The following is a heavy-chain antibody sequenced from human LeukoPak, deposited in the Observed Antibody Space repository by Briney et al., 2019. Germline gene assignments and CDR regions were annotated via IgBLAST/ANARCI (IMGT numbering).Heavy chain of an antibody. Sequence: SETLSFTCAVYGGSFSGYYWSWIRQPPGKGLEWIGEINHSGSTNYNPSLKSRVTISVDTSKNQFSLKLSSVTAADTAVYYCARVIQLWSGGADYWGQGTLVTVSS. V-gene: IGHV4-34*01. D-gene: IGHD5-18*01. CDR1: GGSFSGYY. CDR3: ARVIQLWSGGADY. J-gene: IGHJ4*02. CDR2: INHSGST.